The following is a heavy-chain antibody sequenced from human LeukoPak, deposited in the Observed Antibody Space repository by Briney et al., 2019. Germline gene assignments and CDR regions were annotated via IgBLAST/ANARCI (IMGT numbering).Heavy chain of an antibody. CDR3: ATPGREGSAAIYY. J-gene: IGHJ4*02. CDR2: IRYDGSNK. Sequence: GGSLRLSCAASGFTFSSYGMHWVRQAPGKGLEWVAFIRYDGSNKYYADSVKGRFTISRDNSKNTLYLQMNSLRAEDTAVYYCATPGREGSAAIYYWGQGTLVTVSS. V-gene: IGHV3-30*02. CDR1: GFTFSSYG. D-gene: IGHD2-2*02.